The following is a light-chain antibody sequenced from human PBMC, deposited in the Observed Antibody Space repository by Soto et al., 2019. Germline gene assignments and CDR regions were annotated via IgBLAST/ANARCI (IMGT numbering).Light chain of an antibody. J-gene: IGKJ5*01. CDR1: QSVSIK. CDR3: QQYNNWPPIT. Sequence: EIVMTQSPATLSVSPGERATLSCRASQSVSIKLAWYQQKLGQAPTLLIYDTSTRATGIPARFSGSGSGTEDSLPISSLQSEDFAVYYCQQYNNWPPITFGQGTQLEIK. V-gene: IGKV3-15*01. CDR2: DTS.